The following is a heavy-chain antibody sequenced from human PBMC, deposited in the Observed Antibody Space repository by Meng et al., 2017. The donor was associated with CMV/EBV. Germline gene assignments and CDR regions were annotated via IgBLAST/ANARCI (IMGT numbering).Heavy chain of an antibody. CDR1: GYTFTGYY. CDR3: ALGGSYGSDNWFDH. D-gene: IGHD5-18*01. J-gene: IGHJ5*02. CDR2: INPNSGGT. V-gene: IGHV1-2*02. Sequence: ASGYTFTGYYMHWVRQAPGQGLEWMGWINPNSGGTNYAQKFQGRVTMTRDTSISTAYMELSRLRSDDTAVYYCALGGSYGSDNWFDHWGQGTLVTVSS.